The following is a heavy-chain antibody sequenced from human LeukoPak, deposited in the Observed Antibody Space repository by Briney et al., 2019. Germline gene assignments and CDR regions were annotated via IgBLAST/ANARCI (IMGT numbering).Heavy chain of an antibody. J-gene: IGHJ4*02. Sequence: GGSLRLSCAASGFTVSSNYMSWVRQAPGKGLEWVSVIYSGGSTYYADSVKGRFIISRDNSKNTLYLQMNSLRAEDTAVYYCASCPEHYGVFRRNYFDYWGQGTLVTVSS. CDR2: IYSGGST. V-gene: IGHV3-66*01. CDR1: GFTVSSNY. D-gene: IGHD4-17*01. CDR3: ASCPEHYGVFRRNYFDY.